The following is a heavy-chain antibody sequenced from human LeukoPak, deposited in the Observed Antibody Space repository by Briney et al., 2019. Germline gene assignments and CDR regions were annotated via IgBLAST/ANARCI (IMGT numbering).Heavy chain of an antibody. D-gene: IGHD2-2*01. Sequence: ASVKVSCKASGGTFSSYAISWVRQAPGQGLEWMGRIIPILGIANYAQKFQGRVTMTRNTPISTAYMELSSLRSEDTAVYYCARGRRGRYCSSTSCTNWFDPWGQGTLVTVSS. CDR2: IIPILGIA. V-gene: IGHV1-69*04. CDR3: ARGRRGRYCSSTSCTNWFDP. CDR1: GGTFSSYA. J-gene: IGHJ5*02.